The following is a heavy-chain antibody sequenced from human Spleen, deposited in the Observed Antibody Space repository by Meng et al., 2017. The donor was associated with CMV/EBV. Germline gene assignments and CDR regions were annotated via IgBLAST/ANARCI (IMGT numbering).Heavy chain of an antibody. D-gene: IGHD2-15*01. Sequence: LQGAGPDLVRLSQPLSPTCTVSGGSISSYHWSWIRQPAGKGLEWIGRIYTSGSTNYNPSLKSRVTMSVDTSKNQFSLKLSSVTAADTAVYYCAGGRWYYFDLWGRGTLVTVSS. CDR1: GGSISSYH. J-gene: IGHJ2*01. CDR3: AGGRWYYFDL. CDR2: IYTSGST. V-gene: IGHV4-4*07.